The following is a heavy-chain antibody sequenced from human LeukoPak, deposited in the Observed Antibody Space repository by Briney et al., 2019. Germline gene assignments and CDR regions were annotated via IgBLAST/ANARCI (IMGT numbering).Heavy chain of an antibody. CDR2: ISGSGGST. J-gene: IGHJ4*02. Sequence: QAGGSLRLSCAASGFTFSSYAMSWVRQAPGKGLEWVSAISGSGGSTYYADSVKGRFTISRDNSKNTLYLQMNSLRAEDTAVYYCAKTEQQLLRGLYFDYWGQGTLVTVSS. CDR3: AKTEQQLLRGLYFDY. V-gene: IGHV3-23*01. D-gene: IGHD6-13*01. CDR1: GFTFSSYA.